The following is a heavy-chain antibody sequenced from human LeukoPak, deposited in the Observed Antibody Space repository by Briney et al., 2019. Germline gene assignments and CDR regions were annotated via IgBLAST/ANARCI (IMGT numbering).Heavy chain of an antibody. CDR3: ARDRHDYVEY. V-gene: IGHV1-69*04. J-gene: IGHJ4*02. CDR2: IIPILGIA. CDR1: GYTFTSYG. Sequence: GASVKVSCKASGYTFTSYGISWVRQAPGQGLEWMGRIIPILGIANYAQKFQGRVTITADKSTSTAYMELSSLRSEDTAVYYCARDRHDYVEYWGQGTLVTVSS.